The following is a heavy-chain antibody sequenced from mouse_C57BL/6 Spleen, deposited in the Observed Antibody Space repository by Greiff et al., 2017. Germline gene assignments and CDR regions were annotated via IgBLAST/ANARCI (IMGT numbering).Heavy chain of an antibody. D-gene: IGHD3-2*01. V-gene: IGHV1-82*01. J-gene: IGHJ3*01. Sequence: VQLQQSGPELVKPGASVKISCKASGYAFSSSWMNWVKQRPGKGLEWIGRIYPGDGDTNYNGKFKGKATRTADQSSSTAYRQLSSLTSEDSAVYFCAVGVDSPLAYWGQGTLVTVSA. CDR3: AVGVDSPLAY. CDR2: IYPGDGDT. CDR1: GYAFSSSW.